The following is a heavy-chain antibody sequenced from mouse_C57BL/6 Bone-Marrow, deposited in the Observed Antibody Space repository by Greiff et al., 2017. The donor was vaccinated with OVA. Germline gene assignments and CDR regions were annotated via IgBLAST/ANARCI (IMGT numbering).Heavy chain of an antibody. CDR3: ARYWYFDV. Sequence: VQLQQPGAELVMPGASVKLSCKASGYTFTSYWMHWVKQRPGQGLEWIGEIDPSDSYTNYNQKFKGKSTLTVDKSSSTAYMQLSSLTSEDSVVYYCARYWYFDVWGTGTTVTVSS. V-gene: IGHV1-69*01. CDR2: IDPSDSYT. J-gene: IGHJ1*03. CDR1: GYTFTSYW.